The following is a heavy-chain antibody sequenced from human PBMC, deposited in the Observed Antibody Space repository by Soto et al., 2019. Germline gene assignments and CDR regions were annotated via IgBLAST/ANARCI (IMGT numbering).Heavy chain of an antibody. CDR3: VSARGRSWYFDY. J-gene: IGHJ4*02. V-gene: IGHV3-21*01. CDR2: ISGSSSSI. Sequence: PGGSLRLSCAASGFTFRSYSMNWVRQAPGKGLEWVSSISGSSSSIYYADSVKGRFTISRDNAKNSLYLQMNSLRAEDTAVFYCVSARGRSWYFDYWGQGALVTVSS. D-gene: IGHD6-13*01. CDR1: GFTFRSYS.